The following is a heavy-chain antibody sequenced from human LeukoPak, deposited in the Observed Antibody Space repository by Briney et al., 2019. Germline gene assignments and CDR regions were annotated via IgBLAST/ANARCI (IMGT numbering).Heavy chain of an antibody. Sequence: GGSLRLSCAASGFTFSSYGMHWVRQAPGKGLEWVAFIRYDGSNKYYADSVKGRFTISRDNSKNTLYLQMNSLRPEDTAVYYCARGRPYSNPLTDWGQGTLVTVSS. J-gene: IGHJ4*02. CDR3: ARGRPYSNPLTD. D-gene: IGHD4-11*01. V-gene: IGHV3-30*02. CDR2: IRYDGSNK. CDR1: GFTFSSYG.